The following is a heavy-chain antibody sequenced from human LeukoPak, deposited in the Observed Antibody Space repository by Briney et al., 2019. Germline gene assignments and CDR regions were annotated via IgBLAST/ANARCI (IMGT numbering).Heavy chain of an antibody. CDR1: GGSISSCY. D-gene: IGHD6-13*01. J-gene: IGHJ3*02. Sequence: SETLSLTCTVSGGSISSCYWSWIRQPPGKGLEWIGYIYYSGSTNYNPSLKSRVTISVDTSKNQFSLKLSSVTAADTAVYYCARESEDSSSWYAVAFDIWGQGTMVTVSS. CDR3: ARESEDSSSWYAVAFDI. V-gene: IGHV4-59*01. CDR2: IYYSGST.